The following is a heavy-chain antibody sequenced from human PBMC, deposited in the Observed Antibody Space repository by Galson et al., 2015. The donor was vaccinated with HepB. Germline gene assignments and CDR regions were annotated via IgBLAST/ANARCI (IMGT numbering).Heavy chain of an antibody. CDR3: ASFMEADYQLLFQGGYYYYGMDV. J-gene: IGHJ6*02. D-gene: IGHD2-2*01. CDR1: GFTFSSYS. CDR2: ISSSSSYI. Sequence: SLRLSCAASGFTFSSYSMNWVRQAPGKGLEWVSSISSSSSYIYYADSVKGRFTISRDNAKNSLCLQMNSLRAEDTAVYYCASFMEADYQLLFQGGYYYYGMDVWGQGTTVTVSS. V-gene: IGHV3-21*01.